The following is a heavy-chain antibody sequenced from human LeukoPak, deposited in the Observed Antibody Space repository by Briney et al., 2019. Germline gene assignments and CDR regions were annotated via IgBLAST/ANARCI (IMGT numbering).Heavy chain of an antibody. D-gene: IGHD3-10*01. V-gene: IGHV3-30*04. J-gene: IGHJ4*02. CDR3: ARDTYGSDY. CDR2: ISYDGSNK. CDR1: GFIFSNYA. Sequence: PGGSLRLSCAASGFIFSNYAMHWVRQAPGKGLEWLIFISYDGSNKYYADSVKGRFTISRDNSKNTLYLQVNSLRAEDTAVHYCARDTYGSDYWGQGTLVTVSS.